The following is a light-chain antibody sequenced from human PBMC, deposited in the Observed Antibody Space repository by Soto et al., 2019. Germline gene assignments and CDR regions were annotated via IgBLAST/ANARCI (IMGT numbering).Light chain of an antibody. CDR3: QQYDSYPIT. CDR2: AVS. J-gene: IGKJ4*01. V-gene: IGKV1-17*01. CDR1: QSISRY. Sequence: DIQMTQSPSSLSASVGDRVTVTCRAGQSISRYLNWYQQRPGKAPKRLIYAVSSLQSGVPSRFSGSGSGTEFTLTISSLQPEDFATYYCQQYDSYPITFGGGTKVDIK.